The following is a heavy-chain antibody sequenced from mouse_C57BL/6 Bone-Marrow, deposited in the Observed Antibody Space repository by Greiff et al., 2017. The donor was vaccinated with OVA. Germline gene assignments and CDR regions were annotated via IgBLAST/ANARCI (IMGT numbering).Heavy chain of an antibody. CDR3: ARIDDYCY. V-gene: IGHV1-82*01. Sequence: VQLQQSGPELVKPGASVKISCKASGYAFSSSWMNWVKQRPGKGLEWIGRIYPGDGDTNYNGKFKGKATLTADNSSSTAYMQLSSLTSADSAVYFCARIDDYCYWGQGTTLTVSS. CDR2: IYPGDGDT. D-gene: IGHD2-4*01. CDR1: GYAFSSSW. J-gene: IGHJ2*01.